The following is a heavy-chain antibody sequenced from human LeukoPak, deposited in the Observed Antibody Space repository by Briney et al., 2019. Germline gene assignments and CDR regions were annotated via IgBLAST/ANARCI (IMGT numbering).Heavy chain of an antibody. CDR3: ARVTGYMIEDYFDY. J-gene: IGHJ4*02. CDR2: IYYSGST. CDR1: GGSISSSSYY. V-gene: IGHV4-39*07. Sequence: SETLSLTCTVSGGSISSSSYYWGWIRQPPGKGLGWIGSIYYSGSTYYNPSLKSRVTISVDTSKNQFSLKLSSVTAADTAVYYCARVTGYMIEDYFDYWGQGTLVTVSS. D-gene: IGHD3-22*01.